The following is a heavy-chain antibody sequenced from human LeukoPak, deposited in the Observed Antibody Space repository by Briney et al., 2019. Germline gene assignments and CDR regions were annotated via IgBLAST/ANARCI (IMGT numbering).Heavy chain of an antibody. CDR1: GFTFSSYG. CDR3: ARETVGAKVVAFDI. Sequence: PGGTLRLSCAASGFTFSSYGMSWVRQAPGKGLEWVSSISSSSSYIYYADSVKGRFTISRDNAKNSLYLQMNSLRAEDTAVYYCARETVGAKVVAFDIWGQGTMVTVSS. V-gene: IGHV3-21*01. CDR2: ISSSSSYI. J-gene: IGHJ3*02. D-gene: IGHD1-26*01.